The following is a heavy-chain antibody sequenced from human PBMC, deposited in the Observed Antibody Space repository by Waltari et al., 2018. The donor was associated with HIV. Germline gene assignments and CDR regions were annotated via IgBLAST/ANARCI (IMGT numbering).Heavy chain of an antibody. Sequence: EVQLVETGGGLIQPGGSLRLSCAASGLTVSSNVMNWVRQAPGKGLEWVSLIYSGGSTYYADSVKGRFTISRDNSKNTLYLQMNSLRAEDTAVYYCARVRSTMGRFQGFDYWGQGTLVTVSS. CDR3: ARVRSTMGRFQGFDY. J-gene: IGHJ4*02. V-gene: IGHV3-53*02. CDR1: GLTVSSNV. D-gene: IGHD1-26*01. CDR2: IYSGGST.